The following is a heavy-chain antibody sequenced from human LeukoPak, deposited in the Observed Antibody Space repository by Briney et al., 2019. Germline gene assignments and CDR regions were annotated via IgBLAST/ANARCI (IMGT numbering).Heavy chain of an antibody. J-gene: IGHJ4*02. CDR2: IDTSGNT. Sequence: SETLSLTCTVSGGSISSYYWSWIRQPAGKGLEWIGRIDTSGNTNYKPSLKSRVTMSVDTSKNQFSLKLSSVTAEDTAVYYCARVSVTVIPIFDYWGQGALVTVSS. V-gene: IGHV4-4*07. CDR1: GGSISSYY. CDR3: ARVSVTVIPIFDY. D-gene: IGHD4-17*01.